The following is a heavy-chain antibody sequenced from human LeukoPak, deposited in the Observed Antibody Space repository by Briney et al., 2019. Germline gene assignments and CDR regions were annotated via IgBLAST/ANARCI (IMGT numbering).Heavy chain of an antibody. CDR2: IYHSGST. CDR1: GGSISSGGYY. J-gene: IGHJ5*02. Sequence: SETLSLTCTVSGGSISSGGYYWSWIRQPPGKGLEWIGYIYHSGSTYYNPSLKSRVTISVDRSKNQFSLKLSSVTAADTAVYYCARDTLVARIAAAGRRFDPWGQGTLVTVSS. V-gene: IGHV4-30-2*01. D-gene: IGHD6-13*01. CDR3: ARDTLVARIAAAGRRFDP.